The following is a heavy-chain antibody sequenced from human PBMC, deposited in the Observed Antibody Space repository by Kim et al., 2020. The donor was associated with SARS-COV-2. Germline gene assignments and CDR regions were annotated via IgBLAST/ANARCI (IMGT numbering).Heavy chain of an antibody. Sequence: SVKVSCKASGCTFSNYAINWVRQAPGQGLEWMGIIIPIHGIANYAQKFQDRLTITTDKSTSTAYMELSSLRSDDTAVYYCAREEKTSIGDYYYYGIDVWGEGATGTVSS. D-gene: IGHD6-6*01. CDR3: AREEKTSIGDYYYYGIDV. J-gene: IGHJ6*04. CDR2: IIPIHGIA. CDR1: GCTFSNYA. V-gene: IGHV1-69*04.